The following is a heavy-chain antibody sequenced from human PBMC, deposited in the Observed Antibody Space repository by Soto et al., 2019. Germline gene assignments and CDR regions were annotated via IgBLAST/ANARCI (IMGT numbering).Heavy chain of an antibody. CDR2: IYYSGST. V-gene: IGHV4-31*03. Sequence: QVQLQESGPGLVKPSQTLSLTCTVSGGSISSGGYYWSWIRQHPGKGLEWIGYIYYSGSTYYNPSLKSRVTISVDTSKNQFSLKLSSVTAADTAVYYCARDTRDAGWSGNWFDPWGQGTLVTVSS. CDR1: GGSISSGGYY. D-gene: IGHD6-19*01. CDR3: ARDTRDAGWSGNWFDP. J-gene: IGHJ5*02.